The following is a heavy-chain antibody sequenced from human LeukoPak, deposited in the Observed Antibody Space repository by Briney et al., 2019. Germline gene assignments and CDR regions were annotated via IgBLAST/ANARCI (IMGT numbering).Heavy chain of an antibody. D-gene: IGHD1-14*01. V-gene: IGHV4-38-2*02. CDR2: IYYSGST. Sequence: SETLSLTCTVSGYSISSGYYWGWIRQPPGKGLEWIGSIYYSGSTYYNPSLKSRVTISVDTSKNQFSLKLSSVTAADTAVYYCARDASPGPLGMFAFDIWGQGTMVTVSS. CDR3: ARDASPGPLGMFAFDI. CDR1: GYSISSGYY. J-gene: IGHJ3*02.